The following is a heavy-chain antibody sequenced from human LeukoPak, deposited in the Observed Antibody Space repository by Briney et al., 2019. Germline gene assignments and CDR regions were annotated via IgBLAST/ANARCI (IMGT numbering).Heavy chain of an antibody. CDR3: ARGRAGSFDAFDS. CDR1: GGSFRGYY. CDR2: INHSGST. Sequence: SETLSLTCAVYGGSFRGYYWSWIRQPPGKGLEWIGEINHSGSTNYNPSLKSRVTISVDTSKNQFSLKLSSVTAADTAVYYCARGRAGSFDAFDSWGQGTMVTVSS. J-gene: IGHJ3*02. V-gene: IGHV4-34*01.